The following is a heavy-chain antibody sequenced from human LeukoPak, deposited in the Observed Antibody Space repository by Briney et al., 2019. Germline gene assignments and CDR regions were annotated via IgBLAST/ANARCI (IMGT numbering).Heavy chain of an antibody. CDR2: IVPKTGAT. V-gene: IGHV1-2*02. CDR1: GYTFTDSY. Sequence: ASVKVSCKASGYTFTDSYMYWVRQAPGQGLEWMGWIVPKTGATKYAQKFQGRVTMTRNTSVDTVYMELSRLTSDDTAVYYCARDKTNGVGIFSWGQGTAVTVSS. J-gene: IGHJ4*02. D-gene: IGHD2-8*01. CDR3: ARDKTNGVGIFS.